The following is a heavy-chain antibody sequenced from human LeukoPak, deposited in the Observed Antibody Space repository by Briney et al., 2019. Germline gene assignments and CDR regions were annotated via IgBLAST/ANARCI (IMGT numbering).Heavy chain of an antibody. Sequence: QPGGSLRLSCAASGFTISSYSMNWVRQAPGKGLEWVSSISSSSSYIYYADSVKGRFTISRDNAKNSLYLQMNSLRAEDTAVYYCARTPLDDYGDYFDYWGQGTLVTVSS. J-gene: IGHJ4*02. D-gene: IGHD4-17*01. CDR3: ARTPLDDYGDYFDY. V-gene: IGHV3-21*01. CDR1: GFTISSYS. CDR2: ISSSSSYI.